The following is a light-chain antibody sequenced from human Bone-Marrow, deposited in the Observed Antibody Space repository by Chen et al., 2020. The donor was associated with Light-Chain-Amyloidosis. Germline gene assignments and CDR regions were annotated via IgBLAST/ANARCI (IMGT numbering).Light chain of an antibody. CDR1: SGSIATNY. CDR2: EDD. V-gene: IGLV6-57*01. Sequence: NFMLTQPHSVSESPGKTVIISCTRSSGSIATNYVQWYQQRPGSSPTTVIYEDDQRPSGVPDRFSGSIERASNSASLTISGLKTEDEADYDCQSYQGSSQGVFGGGTKLTVL. CDR3: QSYQGSSQGV. J-gene: IGLJ3*02.